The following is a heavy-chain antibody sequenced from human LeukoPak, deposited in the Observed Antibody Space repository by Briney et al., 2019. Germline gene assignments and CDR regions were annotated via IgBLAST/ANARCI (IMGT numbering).Heavy chain of an antibody. CDR3: ASSSSSWSRADY. CDR2: ISSSSSYI. V-gene: IGHV3-21*01. Sequence: GGSLRLSCAAPGFTFSSYSMNWVRQAPGKGLEWVSSISSSSSYIYYADSVKGRFTISRDNAKNSLYLQMNSLRAEDTAVYYCASSSSSWSRADYWGQGTLVTVSS. CDR1: GFTFSSYS. J-gene: IGHJ4*02. D-gene: IGHD6-13*01.